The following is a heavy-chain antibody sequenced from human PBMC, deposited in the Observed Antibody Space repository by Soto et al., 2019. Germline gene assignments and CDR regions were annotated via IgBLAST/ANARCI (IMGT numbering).Heavy chain of an antibody. Sequence: SETLSLTCTVSVDSISSSRYYWGWVRQPPGKGPQRIGSIYYRGSTYYSPSLKSRVTISVDTSKNQFSLKLSSVTAADTAVYYCARHLHPTTGYCPSTSCYHFDYWGQGTLVTVSS. CDR1: VDSISSSRYY. V-gene: IGHV4-39*01. D-gene: IGHD2-2*01. J-gene: IGHJ4*02. CDR2: IYYRGST. CDR3: ARHLHPTTGYCPSTSCYHFDY.